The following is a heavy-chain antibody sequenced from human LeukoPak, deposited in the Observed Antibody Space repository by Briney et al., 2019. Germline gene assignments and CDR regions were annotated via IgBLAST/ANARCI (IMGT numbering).Heavy chain of an antibody. CDR3: AGGYCSSTSCYDGYYYYGMDV. D-gene: IGHD2-2*01. V-gene: IGHV4-30-2*01. Sequence: PSQTLSLTCAVSGCSISSGGYSWSWIRQPPGKGLEWIGYIDHSGSTYYNPSLKSRVTISVDRSKNQFSLKLSSVTAADTAVYYCAGGYCSSTSCYDGYYYYGMDVWGKGTTVTVSS. CDR2: IDHSGST. CDR1: GCSISSGGYS. J-gene: IGHJ6*04.